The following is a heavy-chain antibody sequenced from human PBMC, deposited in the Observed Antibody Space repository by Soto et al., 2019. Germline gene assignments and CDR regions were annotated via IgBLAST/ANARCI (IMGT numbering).Heavy chain of an antibody. D-gene: IGHD1-1*01. CDR1: GGSILNGGHY. J-gene: IGHJ4*02. CDR2: IFFSGNT. Sequence: SETLSLTCTVSGGSILNGGHYWTWIRQHPGKGLEWIGRIFFSGNTHYNPALKSRLTFSLDTAKNQFSLKLTSVTAADTAIYYCARYNYVGMLDFWGPGTLVTVSS. V-gene: IGHV4-31*03. CDR3: ARYNYVGMLDF.